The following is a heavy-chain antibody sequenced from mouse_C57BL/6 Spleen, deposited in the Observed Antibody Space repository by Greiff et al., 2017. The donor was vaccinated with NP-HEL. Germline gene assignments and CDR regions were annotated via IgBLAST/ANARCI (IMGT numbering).Heavy chain of an antibody. CDR3: TRSIAYYYGSSYYAMDY. J-gene: IGHJ4*01. CDR1: GYTFTDYE. D-gene: IGHD1-1*01. Sequence: VQLQQSGAELVRPGASVTLSCKASGYTFTDYEMHWVKQTPVHGLEWIGAIDPETGGTANNQKFKGKAILTADKSSSTAYMELRSLTSEDSAVYYCTRSIAYYYGSSYYAMDYWGQGTSVTVSS. CDR2: IDPETGGT. V-gene: IGHV1-15*01.